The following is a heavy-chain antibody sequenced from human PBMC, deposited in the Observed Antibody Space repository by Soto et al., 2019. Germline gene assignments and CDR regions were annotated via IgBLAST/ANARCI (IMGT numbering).Heavy chain of an antibody. V-gene: IGHV3-23*01. D-gene: IGHD4-17*01. CDR2: ISAGGGST. J-gene: IGHJ3*02. Sequence: EAQLLESGGGLVQPGGSLRLSCAASGFTFSTYAMSWVRQAPGKGLEWASAISAGGGSTYYADSVKGRFTISRDNSINTLYLQMNSLRTEDTAVYYCAHPRGYGVFDAYDIWGQGAMVTVSS. CDR3: AHPRGYGVFDAYDI. CDR1: GFTFSTYA.